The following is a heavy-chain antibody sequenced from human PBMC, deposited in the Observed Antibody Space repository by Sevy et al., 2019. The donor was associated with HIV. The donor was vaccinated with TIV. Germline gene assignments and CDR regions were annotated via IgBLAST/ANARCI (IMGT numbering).Heavy chain of an antibody. J-gene: IGHJ4*02. CDR3: ARDRGEILSSAFNY. CDR1: GFTFSEYG. CDR2: ISHDGRNNK. V-gene: IGHV3-30*04. D-gene: IGHD3-10*01. Sequence: GSLRLSCAASGFTFSEYGMHWVCQAPGKGLEWVAVISHDGRNNKYNADSVKGRFTISRDNSKNTLYLQMNSLRAEDTAIYYCARDRGEILSSAFNYWGQGTLVTVSS.